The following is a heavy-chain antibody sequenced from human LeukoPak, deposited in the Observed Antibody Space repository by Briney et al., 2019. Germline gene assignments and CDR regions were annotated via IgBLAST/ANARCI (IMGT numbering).Heavy chain of an antibody. J-gene: IGHJ4*02. CDR1: GYTFSSYD. CDR2: MNPNSGNT. D-gene: IGHD1-26*01. V-gene: IGHV1-8*01. Sequence: GASVKVSCKASGYTFSSYDINWVRQATGQGLEWMGWMNPNSGNTGCAQKFQGRVTMTRNTSISTAYMELSSLRSEDTAVYYCARGRGVKWELRGGFDYWGQGTLVTVSS. CDR3: ARGRGVKWELRGGFDY.